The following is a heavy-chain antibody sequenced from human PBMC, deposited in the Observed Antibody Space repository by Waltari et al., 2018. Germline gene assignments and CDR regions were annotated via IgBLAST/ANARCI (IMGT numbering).Heavy chain of an antibody. CDR3: AIDTGYCSGGSCYQGGWFDP. Sequence: QVQLVQSGAEVKKPGSSVKVSCKASGGTFSSYAISWVRQAPGQGLEWMGGIIPSVGTANYAQKFQGRVTITADESTSTAYMELSSLRSEDTAVYYCAIDTGYCSGGSCYQGGWFDPWGQGTLVTVSS. CDR1: GGTFSSYA. V-gene: IGHV1-69*13. CDR2: IIPSVGTA. J-gene: IGHJ5*02. D-gene: IGHD2-15*01.